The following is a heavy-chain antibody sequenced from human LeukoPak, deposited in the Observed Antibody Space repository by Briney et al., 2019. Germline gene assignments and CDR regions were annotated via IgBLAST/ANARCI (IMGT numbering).Heavy chain of an antibody. CDR3: AIAYSSLGYFDY. CDR2: FSGSGGST. CDR1: GFALYSLA. D-gene: IGHD6-13*01. J-gene: IGHJ4*02. V-gene: IGHV3-23*01. Sequence: GGSLRISFSASGFALYSLAISLGRPAPGEGLGVGSAFSGSGGSTYYADSVKGRFTISRDNSKNTLYLQMNSLRAEDTAVYYCAIAYSSLGYFDYWGQGTLVTVSS.